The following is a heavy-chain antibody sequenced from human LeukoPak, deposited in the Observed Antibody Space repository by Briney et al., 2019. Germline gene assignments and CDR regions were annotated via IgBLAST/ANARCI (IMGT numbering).Heavy chain of an antibody. J-gene: IGHJ4*02. CDR2: ISVSGGSI. D-gene: IGHD3-22*01. CDR1: GFTFSSYA. V-gene: IGHV3-23*01. Sequence: PGESLRLSCAASGFTFSSYAMSWVRQAPGKGLEWVSGISVSGGSIAYADSVKGRFTISRDNPRNTLHMQMNSLRAEDTALYYCAIMHPYYDGNGYWVQWGQGTLVTVSS. CDR3: AIMHPYYDGNGYWVQ.